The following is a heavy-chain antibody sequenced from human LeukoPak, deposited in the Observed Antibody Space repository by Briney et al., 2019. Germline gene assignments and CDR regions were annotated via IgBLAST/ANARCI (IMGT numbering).Heavy chain of an antibody. CDR2: ISSSSSTI. J-gene: IGHJ4*02. CDR1: GFIFSTYS. CDR3: AKEGPVLLWFGELSFDY. V-gene: IGHV3-48*01. Sequence: PGGSLRLSCAASGFIFSTYSMNWVRQAPGKGLEWVSYISSSSSTIYYADSVKGRFTISRDNAKNSLYLQMNSLRAEDTAVYYCAKEGPVLLWFGELSFDYWGQGTLVTVSS. D-gene: IGHD3-10*01.